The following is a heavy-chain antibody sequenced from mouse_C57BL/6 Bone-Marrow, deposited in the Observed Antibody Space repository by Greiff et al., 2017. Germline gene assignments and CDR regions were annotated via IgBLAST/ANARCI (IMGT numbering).Heavy chain of an antibody. CDR2: IYPRSGNT. CDR1: GYTFTSYG. D-gene: IGHD2-4*01. V-gene: IGHV1-81*01. Sequence: QVQLQQPGAELVRPGASVKLSCKASGYTFTSYGISWVKQRTGQGLEWIGEIYPRSGNTYYNEKFKGKATLTVDKSSSTAYMQLRSLTSEDSAVYYCARDDYACVDYWGQGTTVTVSS. CDR3: ARDDYACVDY. J-gene: IGHJ4*01.